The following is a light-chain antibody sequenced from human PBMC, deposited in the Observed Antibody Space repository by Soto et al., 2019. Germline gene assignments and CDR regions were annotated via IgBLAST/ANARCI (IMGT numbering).Light chain of an antibody. CDR3: MQSTRWPHT. CDR2: KVS. CDR1: ESLVHTDGNTY. V-gene: IGKV2-30*02. Sequence: DVVLTQSPLSLPVTLGQPASISCRSSESLVHTDGNTYMNWFQQRPGQSPRRVSHKVSQWDSWVPERFTGSGSDPKFTLQISRVEAEYVGLYYCMQSTRWPHTVGQGTKLEIK. J-gene: IGKJ2*01.